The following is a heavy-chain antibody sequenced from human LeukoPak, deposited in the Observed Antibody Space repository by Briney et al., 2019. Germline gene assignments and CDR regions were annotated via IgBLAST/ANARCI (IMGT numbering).Heavy chain of an antibody. CDR3: VKGCSYTSCYTSDY. V-gene: IGHV3-23*01. Sequence: PGGSLRLSCAASGFTFNNYAMTWVRQAPGKGLEWVSTISGSGDSTHYADPVKGRFTISRDNSKNMLYLQMNSLRVEDTAIYYCVKGCSYTSCYTSDYWGQGTLVTVSS. CDR2: ISGSGDST. CDR1: GFTFNNYA. J-gene: IGHJ4*02. D-gene: IGHD2-2*02.